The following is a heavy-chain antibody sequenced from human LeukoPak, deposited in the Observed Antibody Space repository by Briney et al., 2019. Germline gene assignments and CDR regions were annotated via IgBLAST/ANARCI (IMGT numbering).Heavy chain of an antibody. CDR3: AGGYSHFDY. CDR2: TPYDRNDK. V-gene: IGHV3-30*02. J-gene: IGHJ4*02. CDR1: GFTFSSYG. Sequence: PGGSLRLSCVASGFTFSSYGMHWVRQAPGKWLEWVAFTPYDRNDKFYADSVKGRFTISRDNSKNTLYLQMNSLRPEDTAVYYCAGGYSHFDYWGQGTLVIVSS. D-gene: IGHD5-12*01.